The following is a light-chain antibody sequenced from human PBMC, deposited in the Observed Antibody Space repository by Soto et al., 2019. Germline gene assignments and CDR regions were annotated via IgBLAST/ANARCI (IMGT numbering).Light chain of an antibody. Sequence: DVQMTQSPSFLSASVGDKVTITCRATESVSKWLAWYQERPGNPPRPLIYDASTFESGVPSRFSGSGSGTEFSLTISSLQADDFAIYYCQQYNTYPWTFGQGTKVEMK. CDR3: QQYNTYPWT. V-gene: IGKV1-5*01. CDR1: ESVSKW. J-gene: IGKJ1*01. CDR2: DAS.